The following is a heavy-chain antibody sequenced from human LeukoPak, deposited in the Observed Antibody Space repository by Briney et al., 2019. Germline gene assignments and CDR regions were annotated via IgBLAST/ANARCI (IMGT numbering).Heavy chain of an antibody. D-gene: IGHD4-17*01. CDR3: ARIMTTVRYFDY. CDR2: ISGSGGST. CDR1: GFTFSSYS. V-gene: IGHV3-23*01. Sequence: GRSLRLSYAASGFTFSSYSISWVRQAPGKGLEWVSAISGSGGSTYYADSVKRRFTISRDNSKNTLYLQMNSLRAEDTAVYYCARIMTTVRYFDYWGQGTLVTVSS. J-gene: IGHJ4*02.